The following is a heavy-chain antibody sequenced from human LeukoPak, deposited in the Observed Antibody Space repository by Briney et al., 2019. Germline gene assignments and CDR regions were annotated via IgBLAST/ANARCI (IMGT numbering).Heavy chain of an antibody. V-gene: IGHV1-2*02. J-gene: IGHJ4*02. CDR2: INPNSGDT. Sequence: ASVKVSCKASGYTFTDYYLHWVRQAPGQGFEWMGWINPNSGDTNYAQKFQGRVTMTMDTSISTAHMEMSRLRSDDTAVYYCARANFLYCSSTTCLFDYWGQGTLVTVSS. CDR1: GYTFTDYY. D-gene: IGHD2-2*01. CDR3: ARANFLYCSSTTCLFDY.